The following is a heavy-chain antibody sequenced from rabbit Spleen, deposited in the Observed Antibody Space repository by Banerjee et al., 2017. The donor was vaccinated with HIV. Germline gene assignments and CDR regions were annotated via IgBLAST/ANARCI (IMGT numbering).Heavy chain of an antibody. J-gene: IGHJ4*01. V-gene: IGHV1S40*01. CDR2: INTATGKD. Sequence: QSLEESGGDLVKPGASLTLTCTASGFSFSDRDVMCWVRQAPGKGLEWIGCINTATGKDVYANWAKGRFTISTTSSTTVTLKMTSLTAADTATYFCARDLAGGIGWNLHLWGPGTLVTVS. D-gene: IGHD4-2*01. CDR1: GFSFSDRDV. CDR3: ARDLAGGIGWNLHL.